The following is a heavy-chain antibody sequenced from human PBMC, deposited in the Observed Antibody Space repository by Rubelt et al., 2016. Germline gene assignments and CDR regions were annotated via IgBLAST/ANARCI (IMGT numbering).Heavy chain of an antibody. D-gene: IGHD3-10*01. J-gene: IGHJ4*02. CDR1: GYTFTNYG. V-gene: IGHV1-18*01. CDR3: ARDTGSATFEY. Sequence: QVQLVQSGAEMKKPGASVKVSCKASGYTFTNYGFSWVRQAPGQGLEWMGWVSGYNGNTNYGRKFEDRVTMTTDTSTTTDYLELRSLRSDDSAEYYCARDTGSATFEYWGQGALVTVSS. CDR2: VSGYNGNT.